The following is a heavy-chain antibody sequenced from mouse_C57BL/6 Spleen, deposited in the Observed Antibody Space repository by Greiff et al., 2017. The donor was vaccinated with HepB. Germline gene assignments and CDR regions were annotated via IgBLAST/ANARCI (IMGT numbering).Heavy chain of an antibody. V-gene: IGHV1-64*01. J-gene: IGHJ3*01. Sequence: QVQLQQSGAELVKPGASVKLSCKASGYTFTSYWMHWVKQRPGQGLEWIGMIHPNSGSTNYNEKFKSKATLTVDKSSSTAYMQLSSLTSEDSAVYYCARSDYYGSSYDSAWFAYWGQGTLVTVSA. D-gene: IGHD1-1*01. CDR1: GYTFTSYW. CDR3: ARSDYYGSSYDSAWFAY. CDR2: IHPNSGST.